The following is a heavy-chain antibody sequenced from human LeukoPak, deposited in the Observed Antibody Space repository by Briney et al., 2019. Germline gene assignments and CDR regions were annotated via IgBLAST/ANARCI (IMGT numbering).Heavy chain of an antibody. CDR3: AKLGDRPYYFDY. Sequence: GGSLRLSCAASGFTFSDYAMNWVRQAPGKGLEWVAVIYGSGGRTYYADSVKGRFTISRDNSTNTLYLQMNSLRAEDTAVYYCAKLGDRPYYFDYWGQGTLVTVSS. J-gene: IGHJ4*02. CDR1: GFTFSDYA. V-gene: IGHV3-23*01. D-gene: IGHD3-16*01. CDR2: IYGSGGRT.